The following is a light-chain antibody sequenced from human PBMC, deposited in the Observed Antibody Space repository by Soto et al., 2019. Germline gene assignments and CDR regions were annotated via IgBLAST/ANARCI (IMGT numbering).Light chain of an antibody. CDR3: ISHVGHSNV. J-gene: IGLJ1*01. CDR2: DVS. Sequence: QSALTQPPSASGSTGQSVTISCTGASSDVGGSDYVSWYQHHPGKAPKLMIYDVSKRPSGVPDRFSGSKSGNMASLTVSGLQAEDEADYYCISHVGHSNVFGTGTKLTVL. V-gene: IGLV2-8*01. CDR1: SSDVGGSDY.